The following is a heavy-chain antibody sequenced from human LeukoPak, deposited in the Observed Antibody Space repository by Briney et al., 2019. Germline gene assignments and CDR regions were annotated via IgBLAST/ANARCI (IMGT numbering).Heavy chain of an antibody. CDR2: INAGNGNT. CDR1: GYTFTSYA. Sequence: ASVKVSCKASGYTFTSYAMHWVRQAPGQRLEWMGWINAGNGNTKYSQKFQGRVTITRDTSASTAYMELSSLRSEDTAVYYCARERHIVVVTAILGYWGQGTLVTVFS. D-gene: IGHD2-21*02. CDR3: ARERHIVVVTAILGY. J-gene: IGHJ4*02. V-gene: IGHV1-3*01.